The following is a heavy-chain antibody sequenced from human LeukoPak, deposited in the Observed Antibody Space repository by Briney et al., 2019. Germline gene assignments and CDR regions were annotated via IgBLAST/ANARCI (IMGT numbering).Heavy chain of an antibody. CDR1: GFTVSSNY. V-gene: IGHV3-53*01. CDR3: ARQRVENYYYGMDV. D-gene: IGHD2-15*01. CDR2: IYSGGSI. Sequence: GGSLRLSCAASGFTVSSNYMSWVRQAPGKGLEGVSVIYSGGSIYYADSVKGRFTISRDNSKNTLYLQMNSLRAEDTAVYYCARQRVENYYYGMDVWGQGTTVTVSS. J-gene: IGHJ6*02.